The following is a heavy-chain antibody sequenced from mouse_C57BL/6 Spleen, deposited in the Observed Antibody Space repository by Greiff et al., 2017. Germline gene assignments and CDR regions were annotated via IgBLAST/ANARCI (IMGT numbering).Heavy chain of an antibody. V-gene: IGHV1-81*01. Sequence: QVQLQQSGAELARPGASVKLSCKASGYTFTSYGISWVKQTPGQGLEWIGEIYPRSGNTYYNEKFKGKATLTADKSSSTAYMELLSLTSEDSAVYFCARRRRRSYYFDDWGQGTTLTVSS. D-gene: IGHD2-12*01. CDR3: ARRRRRSYYFDD. CDR1: GYTFTSYG. CDR2: IYPRSGNT. J-gene: IGHJ2*01.